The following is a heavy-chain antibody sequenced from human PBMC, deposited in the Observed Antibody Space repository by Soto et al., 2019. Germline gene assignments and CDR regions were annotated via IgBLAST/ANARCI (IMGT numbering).Heavy chain of an antibody. CDR1: GFSLRAGGVG. V-gene: IGHV2-5*01. D-gene: IGHD5-18*01. CDR3: PQRGYTFPSDDSNCFDT. J-gene: IGHJ5*02. CDR2: IYWNDDK. Sequence: SGPTLVNPTETLTLTCTSSGFSLRAGGVGVGWLRQPPGKALEWLALIYWNDDKRYSPSLKSRLTITKDTSKNQVVLTMTNMDTVDTATYSCPQRGYTFPSDDSNCFDTWGQGTLVTVSS.